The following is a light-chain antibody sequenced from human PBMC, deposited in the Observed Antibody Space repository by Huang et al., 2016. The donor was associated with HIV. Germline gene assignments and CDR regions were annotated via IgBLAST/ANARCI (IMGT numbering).Light chain of an antibody. CDR3: MQALQTPPT. Sequence: DIVMTQSPLSLPVTPGEPASISCRSSQSLLHSNGYNYLDWYLQKPGRSPQLRIHSGSNRAAGVPDRFSGSGTGTDFTLKISRVEAEDVGVYYCMQALQTPPTFGQGTKVEIK. CDR1: QSLLHSNGYNY. CDR2: SGS. J-gene: IGKJ1*01. V-gene: IGKV2-28*01.